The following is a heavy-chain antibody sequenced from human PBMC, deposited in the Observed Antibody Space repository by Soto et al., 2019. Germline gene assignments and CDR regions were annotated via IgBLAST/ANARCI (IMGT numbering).Heavy chain of an antibody. CDR1: GFSFSECG. Sequence: EIQLLESGGGLAQPGGSLRLSCVASGFSFSECGMSWVRQTPQKTLEWVASISGNKMTTFYPDSVKGRFFISRDNSDNTLHLQMNSLRDDDTAIYYCAKRRLNTITSLSDWWGQGVQVTVSS. J-gene: IGHJ1*01. D-gene: IGHD3-16*02. CDR2: ISGNKMTT. V-gene: IGHV3-23*01. CDR3: AKRRLNTITSLSDW.